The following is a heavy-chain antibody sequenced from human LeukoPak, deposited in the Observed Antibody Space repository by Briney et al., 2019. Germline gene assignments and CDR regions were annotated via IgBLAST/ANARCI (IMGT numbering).Heavy chain of an antibody. V-gene: IGHV4-4*07. CDR1: GGSISSYS. D-gene: IGHD6-6*01. J-gene: IGHJ4*02. CDR3: ARSIMEMRSIKHFFDY. Sequence: SETLSLTCTVSGGSISSYSWSWIRQPAGKGLEWIGRVYASGTTNYNPSLKSRVTMSVDTSENQFSLKLNSVTAADTAIYYCARSIMEMRSIKHFFDYWGQGAPVTVSS. CDR2: VYASGTT.